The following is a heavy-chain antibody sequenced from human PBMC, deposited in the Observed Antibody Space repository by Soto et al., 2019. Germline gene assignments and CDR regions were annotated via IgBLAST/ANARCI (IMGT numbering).Heavy chain of an antibody. CDR1: GYSFTTYW. Sequence: PGESLKISCKGPGYSFTTYWIGWVRQMPGKGLEWMGIIYPGDSDTRYSPSFQGQVTISADKSITTAYLQWGSLKASDTAMYYCARQPTVSTNFDYWGQGTLVTVSS. CDR3: ARQPTVSTNFDY. V-gene: IGHV5-51*01. D-gene: IGHD4-17*01. CDR2: IYPGDSDT. J-gene: IGHJ4*02.